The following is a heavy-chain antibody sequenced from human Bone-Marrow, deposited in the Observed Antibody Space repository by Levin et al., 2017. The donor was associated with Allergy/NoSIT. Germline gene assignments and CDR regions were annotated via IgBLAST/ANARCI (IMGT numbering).Heavy chain of an antibody. CDR2: ISYDGKND. CDR3: ARTEDCARTTCFRAFDI. D-gene: IGHD2-2*01. V-gene: IGHV3-30*04. CDR1: GFPFSNHA. J-gene: IGHJ3*02. Sequence: LSLTCAASGFPFSNHAMHWVRQAPGKGLEWVAIISYDGKNDDYADSVKGRFTTSRDNSRNTVFLQMNSLRTEDTAVYYCARTEDCARTTCFRAFDIWGQGTMVTVSS.